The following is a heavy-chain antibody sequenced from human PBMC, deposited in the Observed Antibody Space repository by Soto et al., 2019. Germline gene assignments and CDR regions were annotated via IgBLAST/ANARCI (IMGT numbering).Heavy chain of an antibody. CDR1: GGTFSSYR. D-gene: IGHD6-13*01. Sequence: QVQLVQSGAEVKQSGSSAKVSCKASGGTFSSYRINWVRQAPGQGLEWGGGIVPIRRTADYAQTFQGRVSITADESARTSYMELRSLRSQDTAVYYCVRDSGAKLSSSWGQGTLVTVSS. CDR3: VRDSGAKLSSS. CDR2: IVPIRRTA. J-gene: IGHJ4*02. V-gene: IGHV1-69*01.